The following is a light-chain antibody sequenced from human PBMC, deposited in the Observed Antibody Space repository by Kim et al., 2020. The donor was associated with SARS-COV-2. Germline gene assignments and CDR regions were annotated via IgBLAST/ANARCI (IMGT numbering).Light chain of an antibody. J-gene: IGKJ2*01. CDR1: QGIINY. CDR2: AAA. Sequence: SASIGDRVTITCLASQGIINYLAWFQQKPEKVPNRLIYAAASLQSGVPSRFSGSGSGTEFTLTISSLQPEDCATYYCLQHKSYPYTFGQGTNLEI. V-gene: IGKV1-17*03. CDR3: LQHKSYPYT.